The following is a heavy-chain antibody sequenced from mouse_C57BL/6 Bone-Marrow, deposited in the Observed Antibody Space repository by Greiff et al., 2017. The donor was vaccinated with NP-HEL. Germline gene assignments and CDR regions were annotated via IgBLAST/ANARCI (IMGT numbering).Heavy chain of an antibody. D-gene: IGHD1-1*01. CDR3: GRDRTVPTTWFAY. CDR2: ISDGGSYT. J-gene: IGHJ3*01. Sequence: EVMLVESGGGLVKPGGSLKLSCAASGFTFSSYAMSWVRQTPEKRLEWVATISDGGSYTYYPDNVKGRFTISRDNAKNNLYLQMSHLKSEDTAMYYCGRDRTVPTTWFAYWGQGTLVTVSA. CDR1: GFTFSSYA. V-gene: IGHV5-4*01.